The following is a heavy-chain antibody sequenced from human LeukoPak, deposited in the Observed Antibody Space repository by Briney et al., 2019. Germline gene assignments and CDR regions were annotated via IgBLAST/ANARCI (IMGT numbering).Heavy chain of an antibody. J-gene: IGHJ4*02. CDR3: ARVAIDGNCYQSDY. D-gene: IGHD2-15*01. CDR1: GFNFRDAA. V-gene: IGHV3-23*01. Sequence: GGSLRLSCAASGFNFRDAAMTWVRQAPGKGLEWVSLISFSGDNSYYADSVKGRFTISRDNSKNTLYLQMNNLRAEDTAVYYCARVAIDGNCYQSDYWGQGALVTVSS. CDR2: ISFSGDNS.